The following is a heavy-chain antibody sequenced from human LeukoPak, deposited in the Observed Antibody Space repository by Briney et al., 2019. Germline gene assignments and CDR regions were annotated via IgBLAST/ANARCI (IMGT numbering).Heavy chain of an antibody. CDR1: GGTFSSYA. CDR3: VRDLGNPGGGFDY. CDR2: IIPIFGTA. Sequence: SVKVSCKASGGTFSSYAISWVRQAPGQGLEWMGGIIPIFGTANYAQKFQGRVTIAADESTSTAYMELSSLRSEDKSVYYCVRDLGNPGGGFDYWGQRTLVTVSS. V-gene: IGHV1-69*01. J-gene: IGHJ4*02. D-gene: IGHD3-16*01.